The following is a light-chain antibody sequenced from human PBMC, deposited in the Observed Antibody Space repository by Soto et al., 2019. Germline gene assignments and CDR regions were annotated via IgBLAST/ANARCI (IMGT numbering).Light chain of an antibody. CDR1: QSVNSN. Sequence: EIAMTQSPATLSVSPGERATLSCRASQSVNSNLAWYQQKPGQAPRLLIYGASTRATGIPARFSGSGSGTDFTVTISSLQSEDFAFYFGQQYNNWPLTFGGGTKGEIK. V-gene: IGKV3-15*01. CDR3: QQYNNWPLT. CDR2: GAS. J-gene: IGKJ4*01.